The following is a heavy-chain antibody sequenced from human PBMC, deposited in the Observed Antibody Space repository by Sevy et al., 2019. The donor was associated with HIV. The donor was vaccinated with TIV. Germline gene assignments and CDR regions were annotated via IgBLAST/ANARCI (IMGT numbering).Heavy chain of an antibody. CDR3: ARGFLDSSGSYYFDY. Sequence: GGSLRLSCAASGFTFSSYAMHWVRQAPGKGLEWVAVISYDGSNKYYAYSVKGRFTISRDNSKNTLYLQMNSLRAEDTAVYYCARGFLDSSGSYYFDYWGQGTLVTVSS. D-gene: IGHD3-22*01. J-gene: IGHJ4*02. V-gene: IGHV3-30-3*01. CDR1: GFTFSSYA. CDR2: ISYDGSNK.